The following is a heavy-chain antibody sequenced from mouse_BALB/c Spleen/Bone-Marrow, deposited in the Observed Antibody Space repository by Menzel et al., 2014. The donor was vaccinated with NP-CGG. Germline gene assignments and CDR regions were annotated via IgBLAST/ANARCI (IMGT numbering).Heavy chain of an antibody. Sequence: EVMLVESGGGLVKPGGSLKLSCAASGFTFTSYTMSWVRQTPEKRLEWVATITSGGSYTYYPDSVKGRSTIYRDNAKNTLYLQMSSLKSEDTAMYYCTRHNGPFDYWGQGTTVTVSS. CDR3: TRHNGPFDY. J-gene: IGHJ2*01. CDR1: GFTFTSYT. CDR2: ITSGGSYT. D-gene: IGHD1-2*01. V-gene: IGHV5-6-4*01.